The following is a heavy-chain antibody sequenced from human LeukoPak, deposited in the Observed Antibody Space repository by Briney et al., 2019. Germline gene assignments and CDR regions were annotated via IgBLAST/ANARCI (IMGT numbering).Heavy chain of an antibody. D-gene: IGHD6-6*01. J-gene: IGHJ2*01. V-gene: IGHV4-34*01. CDR2: INHSGST. CDR3: ARPYSSSRYFDL. Sequence: PSETLSLTCAVYGGSFSGYYWSWIRQPPGKGLEWIGEINHSGSTNYNPSLKSRVTISVDTSKNQFSLKLSSVTAADTAVYSCARPYSSSRYFDLWGRGTLVTVSS. CDR1: GGSFSGYY.